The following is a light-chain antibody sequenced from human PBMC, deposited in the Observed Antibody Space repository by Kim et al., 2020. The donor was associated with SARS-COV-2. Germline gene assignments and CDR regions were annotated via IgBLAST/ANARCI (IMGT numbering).Light chain of an antibody. V-gene: IGLV3-1*01. J-gene: IGLJ2*01. Sequence: VSPGQTASITCSGDKLGTKYVSWFQQKPGQSPVLVLYQDNKRPSGVPERFSGSNSGNTATLTITGTQAMDEADYYCQAWDRSTVVFGGGTQLTVL. CDR1: KLGTKY. CDR2: QDN. CDR3: QAWDRSTVV.